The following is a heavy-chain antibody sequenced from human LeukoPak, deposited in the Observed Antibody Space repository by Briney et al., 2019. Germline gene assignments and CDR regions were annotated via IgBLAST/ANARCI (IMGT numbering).Heavy chain of an antibody. CDR3: ARDMFLGGLDV. D-gene: IGHD3-16*01. V-gene: IGHV4-31*03. Sequence: SETLSLTCNVSGDSLTSRAYYWSWICQHPGTGLEWIGYIYHSGSTYYNPSLMTRVSMSVDTSKNQFSLKLTSVTAADSAVYYCARDMFLGGLDVWGKGTTVNVSS. J-gene: IGHJ6*04. CDR2: IYHSGST. CDR1: GDSLTSRAYY.